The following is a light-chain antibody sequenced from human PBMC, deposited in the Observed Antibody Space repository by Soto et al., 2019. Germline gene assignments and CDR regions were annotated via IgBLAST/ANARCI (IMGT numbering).Light chain of an antibody. CDR1: SSDVGGYNY. V-gene: IGLV2-14*01. CDR3: AAWDDSLNGVV. CDR2: KVS. J-gene: IGLJ2*01. Sequence: QSALTQPASVSGSPGQSITIPCTGTSSDVGGYNYVSWYQQHPGRAPKLVIYKVSDRPSGVSSRFSASKSGNTASLTISGLQAEDEADYYCAAWDDSLNGVVFGGGTKLTVL.